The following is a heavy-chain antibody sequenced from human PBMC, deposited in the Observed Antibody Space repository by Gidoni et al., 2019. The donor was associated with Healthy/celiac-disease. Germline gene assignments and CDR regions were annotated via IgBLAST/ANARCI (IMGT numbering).Heavy chain of an antibody. CDR2: IYHGGST. D-gene: IGHD6-19*01. J-gene: IGHJ4*02. Sequence: QVQLQESVPGLVNPSGPLSLTCAVSRGSISSINWLSWVRQPPGKGLEWIGEIYHGGSTNYNPSLKSRVTISVDKSKNEFSLKLSSVTAADTAGYYCARVRDRSFDYWGQRTLVTVSS. V-gene: IGHV4-4*02. CDR3: ARVRDRSFDY. CDR1: RGSISSINW.